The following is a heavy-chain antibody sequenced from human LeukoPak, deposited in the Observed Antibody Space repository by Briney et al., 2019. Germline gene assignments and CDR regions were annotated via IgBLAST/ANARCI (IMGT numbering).Heavy chain of an antibody. J-gene: IGHJ4*02. CDR2: INHSGST. Sequence: PSETLSLTCAVYGGSFSGYYWSWIRQPPGKGLEWIGEINHSGSTNYNPSLKSRVTITVDTSKNQFSLKLSSVTAADTAVYYCARDRIAARGDYWGQGTLVTVSS. CDR3: ARDRIAARGDY. D-gene: IGHD6-6*01. V-gene: IGHV4-34*01. CDR1: GGSFSGYY.